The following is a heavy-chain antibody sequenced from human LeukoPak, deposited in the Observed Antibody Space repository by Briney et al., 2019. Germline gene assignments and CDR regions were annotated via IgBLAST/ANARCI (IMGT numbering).Heavy chain of an antibody. CDR2: IKSKTDGGTT. V-gene: IGHV3-15*01. D-gene: IGHD6-19*01. J-gene: IGHJ3*02. CDR1: GFTFSNAW. CDR3: TLEAVDAFDI. Sequence: GGSLRLSCAASGFTFSNAWMSWVRQAPGKGLEWVGRIKSKTDGGTTDYAAPVKGRFTIPRDDSKNTLYLQMNSLKTEDTAGYYCTLEAVDAFDIWGQGTMVTVSS.